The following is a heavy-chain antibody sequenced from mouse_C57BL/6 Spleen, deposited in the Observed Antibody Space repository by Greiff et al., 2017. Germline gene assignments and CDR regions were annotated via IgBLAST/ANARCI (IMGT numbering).Heavy chain of an antibody. CDR1: GFSLTSYG. J-gene: IGHJ2*01. D-gene: IGHD2-3*01. V-gene: IGHV2-2*01. CDR2: IWSGGST. CDR3: ARSYDGYFDY. Sequence: VQLQESGPGLVQPSQSLSITCTVSGFSLTSYGVHWVRQSPGKGLEWLGVIWSGGSTGYNAAFISRLSISKDNSKSQVFFKMNSLQADDTAIYYCARSYDGYFDYWGQGTTLTVSS.